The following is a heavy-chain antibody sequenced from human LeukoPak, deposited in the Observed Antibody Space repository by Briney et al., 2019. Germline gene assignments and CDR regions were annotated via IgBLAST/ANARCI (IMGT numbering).Heavy chain of an antibody. Sequence: SETLSLTCTVSGGSISSHYWSWIRQPPGKGLEWIGYIYYSGSTNYNPSLKSRVTIPVDTSKNQFSLKLSSVTAADTAVYYCARDGDSWGQGTLVTVSS. V-gene: IGHV4-59*11. J-gene: IGHJ4*02. CDR2: IYYSGST. CDR1: GGSISSHY. CDR3: ARDGDS.